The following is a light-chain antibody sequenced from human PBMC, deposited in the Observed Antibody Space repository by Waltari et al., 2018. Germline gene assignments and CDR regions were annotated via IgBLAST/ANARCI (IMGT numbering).Light chain of an antibody. V-gene: IGKV1-6*01. CDR3: QHYYSFPRT. CDR1: QGITND. J-gene: IGKJ1*01. Sequence: IQMTQSPSSLSASIGDRVTITCRASQGITNDLAWYQQKPGGTPNLLIYEASSLQSGIPSRFSGSGSGTDFTLTISSLQSEDFATYYCQHYYSFPRTFGQGTKVEIK. CDR2: EAS.